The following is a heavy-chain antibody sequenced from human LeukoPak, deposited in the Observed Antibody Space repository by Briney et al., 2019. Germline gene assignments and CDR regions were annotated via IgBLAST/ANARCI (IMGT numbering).Heavy chain of an antibody. CDR1: GGSISSYY. Sequence: SETLSLTCTVSGGSISSYYWSWIRQPPGKGLEWIGYIYYSGSTNYNPSLKSRVTISVDTSKNQFSLKLSSVTAADTAVYYCARGIAVPSYYGMDVWGQGTTVTVPS. V-gene: IGHV4-59*01. CDR2: IYYSGST. CDR3: ARGIAVPSYYGMDV. D-gene: IGHD6-19*01. J-gene: IGHJ6*02.